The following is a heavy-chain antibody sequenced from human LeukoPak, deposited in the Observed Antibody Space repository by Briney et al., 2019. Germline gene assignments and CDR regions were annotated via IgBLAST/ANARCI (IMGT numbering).Heavy chain of an antibody. CDR3: ARGSGRYYYYGVDV. Sequence: SETLSLTCTVSGGSISSYYWSWIRQPPGKGLEWIGHIYYSGTTSGNTNYNPSLKSRVTISIDTAKNQFSLQVRSVTAADTAVYYCARGSGRYYYYGVDVWGQGTTVAVSS. CDR1: GGSISSYY. J-gene: IGHJ6*02. D-gene: IGHD7-27*01. CDR2: IYYSGTTSGNT. V-gene: IGHV4-59*01.